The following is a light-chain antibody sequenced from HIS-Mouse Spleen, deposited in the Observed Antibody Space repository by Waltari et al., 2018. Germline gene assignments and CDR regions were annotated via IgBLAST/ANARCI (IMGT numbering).Light chain of an antibody. CDR3: MQALQTPRFT. CDR2: LGS. V-gene: IGKV2-28*01. Sequence: DIVMTQSPLSLPVTPGEPASISCRSSQSLLHSNGYNYWDWYLQKPGQSPQLLIYLGSNRASGVPDRFSGSGSGTDFTLKISRVEAEDVGVYYCMQALQTPRFTFGPGTKVDIK. CDR1: QSLLHSNGYNY. J-gene: IGKJ3*01.